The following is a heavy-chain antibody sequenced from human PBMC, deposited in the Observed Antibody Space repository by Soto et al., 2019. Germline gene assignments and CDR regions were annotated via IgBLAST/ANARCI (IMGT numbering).Heavy chain of an antibody. Sequence: QVQLVQSGAEVKKPGSSVKVSCKASGGTFSSYAISWVRQAPGQGPAWMGGIIPIFGTANYAQKFQGRVTITADESTSTGYMELSSMRSEDTAVYYCARDGMTTVTTNYFDYWGQGSLVTVSS. CDR1: GGTFSSYA. CDR2: IIPIFGTA. V-gene: IGHV1-69*01. J-gene: IGHJ4*02. CDR3: ARDGMTTVTTNYFDY. D-gene: IGHD4-17*01.